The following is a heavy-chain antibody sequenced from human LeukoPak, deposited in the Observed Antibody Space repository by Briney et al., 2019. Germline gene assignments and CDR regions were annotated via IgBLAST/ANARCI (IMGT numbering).Heavy chain of an antibody. CDR3: ASLPYYYGSGGFDY. J-gene: IGHJ4*02. CDR2: IYYSGST. CDR1: TGSISSSSYY. Sequence: PSETLSLTCTVSTGSISSSSYYWGWIRQPPGKGLEWIGSIYYSGSTYYNPSLKSRVAISVDTSKNQFSLKLSSVTAADTAVYYCASLPYYYGSGGFDYWGQGTLVTVSS. D-gene: IGHD3-10*01. V-gene: IGHV4-39*01.